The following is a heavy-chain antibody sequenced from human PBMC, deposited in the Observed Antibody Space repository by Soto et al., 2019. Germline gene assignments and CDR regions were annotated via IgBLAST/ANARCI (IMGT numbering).Heavy chain of an antibody. D-gene: IGHD3-3*01. CDR3: ARGLTPNYDFWSGYYTDYYYYYYMDV. CDR2: MNPNSGNT. J-gene: IGHJ6*03. Sequence: GASVKVSCKASGYTFTSYDINWVRQATGQGLEWMGWMNPNSGNTGYAQKFQGRVTMTRNTFISTAYMELSSLRSEDTAVYYCARGLTPNYDFWSGYYTDYYYYYYMDVWGKGTTVTVSS. V-gene: IGHV1-8*01. CDR1: GYTFTSYD.